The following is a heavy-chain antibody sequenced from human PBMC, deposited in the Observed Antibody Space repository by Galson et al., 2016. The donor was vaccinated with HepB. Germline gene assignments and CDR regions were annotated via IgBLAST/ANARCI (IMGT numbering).Heavy chain of an antibody. D-gene: IGHD3/OR15-3a*01. CDR2: IDRDGSET. CDR1: RFTFSNFW. V-gene: IGHV3-7*01. CDR3: TTYRGPTWTFFDY. Sequence: SLRLSCAASRFTFSNFWMVWVRQAPGKGLEWVANIDRDGSETNHVDSVKGRFTISRDNAKNSLYLQMNNLRAEDTATYYCTTYRGPTWTFFDYWGQGTLVTVSS. J-gene: IGHJ4*02.